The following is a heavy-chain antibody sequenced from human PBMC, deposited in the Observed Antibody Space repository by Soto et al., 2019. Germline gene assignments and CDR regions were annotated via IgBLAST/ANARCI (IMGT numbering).Heavy chain of an antibody. V-gene: IGHV3-7*04. CDR3: AKDVR. CDR1: GFTFSSHW. Sequence: EVHLLESGGDLVQPGGSLRLSCAASGFTFSSHWMSWVRQAPGKGLEWVANIKGDGSEKYYVDSVKGRFTISRDNAKNSLFLQMNSLRVEDTALYYCAKDVRWGQGTLVTVSS. J-gene: IGHJ4*02. CDR2: IKGDGSEK.